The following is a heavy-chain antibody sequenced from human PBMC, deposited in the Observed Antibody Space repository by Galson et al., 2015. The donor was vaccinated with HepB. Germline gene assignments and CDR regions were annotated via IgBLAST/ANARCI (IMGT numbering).Heavy chain of an antibody. CDR3: ARTPRGYSGYDYYFDY. CDR2: IFSNDEK. D-gene: IGHD5-12*01. V-gene: IGHV2-26*01. Sequence: PALVKPTQTLTLTCTVSGFSLSNARMGVSWIRQPPGKALEWLAHIFSNDEKSYSTSLKSRLTISKDTSKSQVVLTMTNMDPVDTATYYCARTPRGYSGYDYYFDYWGQGTLVTVSS. J-gene: IGHJ4*02. CDR1: GFSLSNARMG.